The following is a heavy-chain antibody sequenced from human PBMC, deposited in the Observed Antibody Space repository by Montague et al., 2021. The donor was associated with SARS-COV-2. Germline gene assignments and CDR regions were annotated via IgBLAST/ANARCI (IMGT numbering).Heavy chain of an antibody. CDR3: ARAGTITMIVVVIDAFDX. D-gene: IGHD3-22*01. CDR1: GGSISSGGYY. CDR2: IYYSGST. Sequence: TLSLTCTVSGGSISSGGYYWSWIRQHPGKGLEWIGYIYYSGSTYYNPSLKSRVTISVDTSKNQFSLKLSSVTAADTAVYYCARAGTITMIVVVIDAFDXWGQGTMVTVSS. V-gene: IGHV4-31*03. J-gene: IGHJ3*02.